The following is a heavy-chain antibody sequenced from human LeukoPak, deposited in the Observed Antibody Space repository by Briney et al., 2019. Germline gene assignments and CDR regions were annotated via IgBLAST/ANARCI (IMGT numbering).Heavy chain of an antibody. Sequence: GESLKISCKGSGYSFTSYWIGWVRQMPGKGLEWMGITYPGDSDTRYSPSFQGQVTISADKSISTAYLQWSSLKASDTAMYYCARHRRSITIFGPPYDAFDIWGQGTMVTVSS. D-gene: IGHD3-3*01. CDR1: GYSFTSYW. J-gene: IGHJ3*02. V-gene: IGHV5-51*01. CDR2: TYPGDSDT. CDR3: ARHRRSITIFGPPYDAFDI.